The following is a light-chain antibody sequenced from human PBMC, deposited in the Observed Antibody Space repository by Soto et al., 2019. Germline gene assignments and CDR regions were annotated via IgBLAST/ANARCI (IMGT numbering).Light chain of an antibody. CDR2: DAS. J-gene: IGKJ5*01. V-gene: IGKV3-15*01. CDR1: QSVSSN. CDR3: QQYNNWPPMIT. Sequence: APLSLSSVEKATLSCRAIQSVSSNLAWYQQKPGQAPRLLIYDASTRATGIPARFSGSGSGTEFTHTISSLQSEDFAVYYCQQYNNWPPMITFGQGTRLEI.